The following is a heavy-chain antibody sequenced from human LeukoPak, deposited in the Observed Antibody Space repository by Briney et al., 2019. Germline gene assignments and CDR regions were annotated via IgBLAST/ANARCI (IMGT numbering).Heavy chain of an antibody. J-gene: IGHJ4*02. V-gene: IGHV3-30*01. CDR3: ARDAGYVDTAIDY. D-gene: IGHD5-18*01. Sequence: PGGSLRLSCAASGFTFSSYAMHWVHQAPGKGLEWVAVISYDGSNKYYADSVKGRFTISRDNSKNTLYLQMNSLRAEDTAVYYCARDAGYVDTAIDYWGQGTLVTVSS. CDR1: GFTFSSYA. CDR2: ISYDGSNK.